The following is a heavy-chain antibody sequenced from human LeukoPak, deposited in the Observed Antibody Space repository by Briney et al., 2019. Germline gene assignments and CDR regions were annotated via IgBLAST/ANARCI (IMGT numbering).Heavy chain of an antibody. V-gene: IGHV1-24*01. Sequence: ASVKVSCKVSGYTLTELSMHWVRQAPGKGLEWMGGFDPEDGETIYAQKVQGRVAMTEDTSTDTAYKELSRLRSDDTAVYYCAREVGGYKPTYYFDYWGQGTLVTVSS. D-gene: IGHD5-24*01. CDR3: AREVGGYKPTYYFDY. J-gene: IGHJ4*02. CDR1: GYTLTELS. CDR2: FDPEDGET.